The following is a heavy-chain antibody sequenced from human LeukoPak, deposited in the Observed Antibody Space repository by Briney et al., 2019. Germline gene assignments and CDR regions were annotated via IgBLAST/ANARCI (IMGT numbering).Heavy chain of an antibody. D-gene: IGHD2-2*01. Sequence: LQTLSLTCTVSGGSISSGGYYWSWIRQHPGKGLEWIGYIYYSGSTYYNPSLKSRVTISVDTSKNQFSLKLSSVTAADTAVYYCARDPQYCSSTSCNNWFDPWGQGTLVTVSS. CDR2: IYYSGST. V-gene: IGHV4-31*03. J-gene: IGHJ5*02. CDR1: GGSISSGGYY. CDR3: ARDPQYCSSTSCNNWFDP.